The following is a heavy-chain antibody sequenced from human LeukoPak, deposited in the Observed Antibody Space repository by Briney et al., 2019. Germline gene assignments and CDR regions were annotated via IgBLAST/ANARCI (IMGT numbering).Heavy chain of an antibody. CDR2: ISSSSSYI. CDR3: ASLDYDSSGYSGY. J-gene: IGHJ4*02. V-gene: IGHV3-21*01. CDR1: GFTFSSYS. D-gene: IGHD3-22*01. Sequence: GGSLRLSCAASGFTFSSYSMNWVRQAPGKGLEWVSSISSSSSYIYYADSVKGRFTISRDNAKNSLYLQMSSLRAEDTAVYYCASLDYDSSGYSGYWGQGTLVTVSS.